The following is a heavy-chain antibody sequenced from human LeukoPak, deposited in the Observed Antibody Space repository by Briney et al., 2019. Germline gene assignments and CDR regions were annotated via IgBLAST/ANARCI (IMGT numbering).Heavy chain of an antibody. Sequence: GGSLRLSCAASGFTFSSYSMNWVRQAPGKGLEWVSSISSSSSYRYYADSVKGRFTISRDNAKNSLYLQMNSLRAKDTAVYYCAKASGYSYGYWYYGMDVWGQGTTVTVSS. J-gene: IGHJ6*02. V-gene: IGHV3-21*01. CDR2: ISSSSSYR. CDR3: AKASGYSYGYWYYGMDV. CDR1: GFTFSSYS. D-gene: IGHD5-18*01.